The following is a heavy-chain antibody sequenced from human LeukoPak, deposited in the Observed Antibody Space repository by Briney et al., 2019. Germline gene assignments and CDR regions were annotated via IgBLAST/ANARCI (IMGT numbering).Heavy chain of an antibody. CDR1: GGSIRSSYYY. D-gene: IGHD6-13*01. J-gene: IGHJ4*02. CDR2: IYDSGST. CDR3: ARGSKAAPGTFDY. V-gene: IGHV4-39*07. Sequence: SETLSLTCTVSGGSIRSSYYYWGWIRQPPGKGLEWIGSIYDSGSTYYNPSLKSRVTISVDTSKNQFSLKLSSVTAADTAVYYCARGSKAAPGTFDYWGQGTLVTVSS.